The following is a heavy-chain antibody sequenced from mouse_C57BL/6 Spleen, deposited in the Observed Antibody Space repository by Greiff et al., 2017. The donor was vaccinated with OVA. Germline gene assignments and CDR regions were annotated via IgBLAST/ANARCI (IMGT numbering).Heavy chain of an antibody. CDR1: GFTFSSYG. J-gene: IGHJ4*01. CDR3: ASSNSDYAMDY. CDR2: ISSGGSYT. V-gene: IGHV5-6*02. D-gene: IGHD4-1*01. Sequence: DVKLVESGGDLVKPGGSLKLSCAASGFTFSSYGMSWVRQTPDKRLEWVATISSGGSYTYYPDSVKGRFTISRDNAKNTLYLQMSSLKSEDTAMYYCASSNSDYAMDYWGQGTSVTVSS.